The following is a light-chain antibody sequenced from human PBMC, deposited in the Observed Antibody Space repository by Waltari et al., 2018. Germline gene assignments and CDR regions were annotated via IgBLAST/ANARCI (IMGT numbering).Light chain of an antibody. V-gene: IGLV2-8*01. CDR1: SSDVGGYNF. CDR3: SSYAGSMTLV. Sequence: QSALTQPPSASGSPGQSVTISRTGTSSDVGGYNFVSWYQQHPGKAPKLMIYEVSERPSGVPDRFSGSKSGNTASLTVSGLQTEDESDYYCSSYAGSMTLVFGGGTKLTVL. CDR2: EVS. J-gene: IGLJ2*01.